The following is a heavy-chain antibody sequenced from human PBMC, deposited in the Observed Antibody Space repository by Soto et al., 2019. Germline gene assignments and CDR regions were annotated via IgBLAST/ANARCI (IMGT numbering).Heavy chain of an antibody. V-gene: IGHV1-18*01. CDR2: ISAYNGNT. CDR1: GYTFTTYA. Sequence: QVQLVQSGAEVKKPGASVKVSCKASGYTFTTYAISWVRQAPGQGLEWMGWISAYNGNTNYAQKLQGRVTMNTDTSTSTGYMELRSLRSDDTAVYYCARGGSGSYWVGWFDPWGQGTLVTVSS. CDR3: ARGGSGSYWVGWFDP. D-gene: IGHD3-10*01. J-gene: IGHJ5*02.